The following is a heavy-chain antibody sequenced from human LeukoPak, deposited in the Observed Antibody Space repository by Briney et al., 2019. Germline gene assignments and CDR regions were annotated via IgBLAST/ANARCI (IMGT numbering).Heavy chain of an antibody. CDR1: GFTFSNYG. J-gene: IGHJ3*02. V-gene: IGHV3-23*01. CDR2: ISGSGANT. D-gene: IGHD1-26*01. CDR3: AKDLHVELLEAFDI. Sequence: GGSLRLSCAASGFTFSNYGMSWVRQAPGKGLEWVSVISGSGANTYYADSVKGRFTISRDNSKNTLYLQMNSLRVEGTAVYYCAKDLHVELLEAFDIWGQGTMVTVSS.